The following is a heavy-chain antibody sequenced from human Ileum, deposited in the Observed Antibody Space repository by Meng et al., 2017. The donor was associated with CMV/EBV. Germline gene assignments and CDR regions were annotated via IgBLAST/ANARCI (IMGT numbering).Heavy chain of an antibody. CDR3: TTDPLKAD. V-gene: IGHV3-15*01. CDR2: IKSKSHGETI. CDR1: GVTFSHFW. Sequence: GGSLRLSCAASGVTFSHFWMNWVRQAPGKGLEWVACIKSKSHGETIHYAAPVKDRFTISRDYSLNMLYLQMDSLKNEDTAVYCCTTDPLKADWGQGTLVTVSS. J-gene: IGHJ4*02.